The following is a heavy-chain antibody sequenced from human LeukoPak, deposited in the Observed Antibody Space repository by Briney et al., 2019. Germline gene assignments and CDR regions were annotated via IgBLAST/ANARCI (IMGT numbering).Heavy chain of an antibody. CDR2: IYYSGST. D-gene: IGHD5-24*01. Sequence: SETLSLTCTVSGGSISSSTFYSGWIRHPPGKGLEWIGYIYYSGSTNYNPSLKSRVTISVDTSKNQFSLKLSSVTAADTAVYYCARFAPSDGYNCGYYYYYMDVWGKGTTVTVSS. CDR3: ARFAPSDGYNCGYYYYYMDV. CDR1: GGSISSSTFY. J-gene: IGHJ6*03. V-gene: IGHV4-61*05.